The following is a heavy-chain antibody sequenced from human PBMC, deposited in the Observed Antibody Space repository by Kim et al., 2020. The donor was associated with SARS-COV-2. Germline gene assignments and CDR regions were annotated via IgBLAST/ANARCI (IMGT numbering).Heavy chain of an antibody. V-gene: IGHV4-34*01. CDR2: INHSGST. Sequence: SETLSLICAVYGGSFSGYYWSWIRQPPGKGLEWIGEINHSGSTNYNPSLKSRVTISVDTSKNQFSLKLSSVTAADTAVYYCARGRWDWGVAGTRIFFDYWGQGTLVTVSS. CDR1: GGSFSGYY. CDR3: ARGRWDWGVAGTRIFFDY. D-gene: IGHD6-19*01. J-gene: IGHJ4*02.